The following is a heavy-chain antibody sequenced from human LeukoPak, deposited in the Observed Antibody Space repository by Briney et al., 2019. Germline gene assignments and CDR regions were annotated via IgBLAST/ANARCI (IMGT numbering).Heavy chain of an antibody. D-gene: IGHD5-24*01. J-gene: IGHJ4*02. CDR1: GFTFSDSG. CDR2: VRSKANSYAT. Sequence: GGSLRLSCAASGFTFSDSGMHWVRQASGKGLEWVGHVRSKANSYATAYAASVGGRFTISRDDSKNTAFLQMKSLKTDDTAVYYCTTVAMATTSGFDCWGQGTQVTVSS. CDR3: TTVAMATTSGFDC. V-gene: IGHV3-73*01.